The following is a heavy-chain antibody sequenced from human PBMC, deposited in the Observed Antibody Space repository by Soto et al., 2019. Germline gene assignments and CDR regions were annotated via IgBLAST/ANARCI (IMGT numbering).Heavy chain of an antibody. D-gene: IGHD4-17*01. CDR3: ARDPTVTTYHFDY. CDR2: TNHSGST. Sequence: SETLSLTCAVYGGSFSGYYWSWIRQPPGKGLEWIGETNHSGSTNYNPSLKSRVTISVDTSKNQFSLKLSSVTAADTAVYYCARDPTVTTYHFDYWGQGTLVTVSS. J-gene: IGHJ4*02. CDR1: GGSFSGYY. V-gene: IGHV4-34*01.